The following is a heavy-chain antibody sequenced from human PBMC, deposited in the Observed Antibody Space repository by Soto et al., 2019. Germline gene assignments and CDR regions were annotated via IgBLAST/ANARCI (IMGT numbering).Heavy chain of an antibody. Sequence: QVQLVQSGAEVKKPGSSVKVSCKASGGTFSSYAISWVRQAPGQGLEWMGGIIPIFGTANYAQKFQGRVTITADEATHTAYMVLSSLRSEDTAVYYCARGDTYYFDSSGYYDLYYFDYWGQGTLVTVSS. CDR3: ARGDTYYFDSSGYYDLYYFDY. V-gene: IGHV1-69*01. CDR2: IIPIFGTA. J-gene: IGHJ4*02. D-gene: IGHD3-22*01. CDR1: GGTFSSYA.